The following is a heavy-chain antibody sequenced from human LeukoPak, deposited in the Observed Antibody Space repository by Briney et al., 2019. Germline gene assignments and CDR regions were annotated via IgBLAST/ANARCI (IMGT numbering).Heavy chain of an antibody. Sequence: GASVKVSCKASGYTFTSYGISWVRQAPGQGLEWKGWISAYNGNTNYAQKLQGRVTMTTDTSTSTAYMELRSLRSDDTAVYYCARVVEGWKYYYDSSGYYHFDYWGQGTLVTVSS. CDR3: ARVVEGWKYYYDSSGYYHFDY. J-gene: IGHJ4*02. D-gene: IGHD3-22*01. CDR1: GYTFTSYG. V-gene: IGHV1-18*01. CDR2: ISAYNGNT.